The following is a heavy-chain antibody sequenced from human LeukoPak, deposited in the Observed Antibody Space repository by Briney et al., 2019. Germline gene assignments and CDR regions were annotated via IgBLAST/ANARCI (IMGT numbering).Heavy chain of an antibody. D-gene: IGHD1-26*01. CDR2: ISSSSSYI. V-gene: IGHV3-21*04. J-gene: IGHJ4*02. CDR3: AKINSGSYTDY. Sequence: GGSLRLSCAASGFTFTSYSMNWVSHAPGKGLEWVSSISSSSSYIYYADSVKGRFTLSRYNAKTSLYLQRNSLRAEDTAVYYCAKINSGSYTDYWGQGTLVSVSS. CDR1: GFTFTSYS.